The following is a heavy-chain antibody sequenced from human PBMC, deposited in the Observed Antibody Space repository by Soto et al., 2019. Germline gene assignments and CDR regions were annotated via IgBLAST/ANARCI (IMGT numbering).Heavy chain of an antibody. CDR1: GGSVSSGSYY. V-gene: IGHV4-61*01. Sequence: QVQLQESGPGLVKPSETLSLTCTVSGGSVSSGSYYWSWIRQPPGKGLEWIGYIYHSGSANYNPALKGRVSISVDTSKIQCSLNLNSVSAADTAVYYCAREVVVVPAAPVTVGLFDPWGQGTLVTVSS. CDR3: AREVVVVPAAPVTVGLFDP. CDR2: IYHSGSA. D-gene: IGHD2-2*01. J-gene: IGHJ5*02.